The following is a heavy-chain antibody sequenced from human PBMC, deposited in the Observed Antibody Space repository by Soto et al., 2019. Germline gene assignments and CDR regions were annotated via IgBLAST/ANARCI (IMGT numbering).Heavy chain of an antibody. CDR3: VGASMWTGKGLEY. Sequence: LRLSCATSGFTFKSYPLHWVRQTPGRGLQWVAVISYDGSNKYYADSVRGRFTISSDNSNSTLYLQMNSLRADDSAVYYCVGASMWTGKGLEYWGQGALVTVSS. J-gene: IGHJ4*02. CDR1: GFTFKSYP. CDR2: ISYDGSNK. D-gene: IGHD3-10*02. V-gene: IGHV3-30-3*01.